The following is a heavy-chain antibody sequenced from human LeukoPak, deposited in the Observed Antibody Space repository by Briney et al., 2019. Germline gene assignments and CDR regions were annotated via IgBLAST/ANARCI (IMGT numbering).Heavy chain of an antibody. J-gene: IGHJ4*02. CDR3: ARTHYYDSSGHSFDY. V-gene: IGHV5-51*01. CDR2: IYPGDSDT. CDR1: GYSFTSYW. D-gene: IGHD3-22*01. Sequence: GESLKISCKGSGYSFTSYWTGWVRQMPGKGLEWMGIIYPGDSDTRYSPSFQGQVTISADKSISTAYLQWSSLKASDTAMYYCARTHYYDSSGHSFDYWGQGTLVTVSS.